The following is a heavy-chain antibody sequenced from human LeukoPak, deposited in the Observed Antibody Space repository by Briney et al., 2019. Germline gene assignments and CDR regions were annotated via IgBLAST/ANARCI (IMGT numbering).Heavy chain of an antibody. J-gene: IGHJ6*02. V-gene: IGHV1-2*02. Sequence: ASVKVSCKASGYTFTGYCMHWVRQAPGQGLEWMGWINPNSGGTNYAQKFQGRVTMTRDTSISTAYMELSRLRSDDTAVYYCARDPPLGDFWSGYRYYGMDVWGQGTTVTVSS. CDR1: GYTFTGYC. D-gene: IGHD3-3*01. CDR3: ARDPPLGDFWSGYRYYGMDV. CDR2: INPNSGGT.